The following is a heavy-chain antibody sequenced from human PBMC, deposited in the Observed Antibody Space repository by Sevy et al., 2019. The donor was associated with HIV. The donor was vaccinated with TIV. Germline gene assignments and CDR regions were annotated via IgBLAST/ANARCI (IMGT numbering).Heavy chain of an antibody. CDR3: AKDPYYYDSSGYYYVPYFDY. Sequence: GGSLRLSCAASGFTFSSYGMHWVRQAPGKGLEWVAFIRYDGSNKYYADSVKGRFTISRDNSKNTLYLQMNSHRAEDTAVYYCAKDPYYYDSSGYYYVPYFDYWGQGTLVTVSS. J-gene: IGHJ4*02. CDR1: GFTFSSYG. D-gene: IGHD3-22*01. CDR2: IRYDGSNK. V-gene: IGHV3-30*02.